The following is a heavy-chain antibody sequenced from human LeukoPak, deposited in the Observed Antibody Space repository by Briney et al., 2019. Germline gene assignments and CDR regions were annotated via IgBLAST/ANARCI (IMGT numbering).Heavy chain of an antibody. CDR1: LDSTTSNF. D-gene: IGHD5-12*01. CDR3: ARHTRPGYSGYENAFDI. J-gene: IGHJ3*02. V-gene: IGHV4-4*02. Sequence: SGTLSLTCTVSLDSTTSNFWSWVRQPPGKGLEWIGEIHRSGSPNYNPSLQSRVTISIDRSRNQIALELSSVTAADTAVYYCARHTRPGYSGYENAFDIWGQGTMATVSS. CDR2: IHRSGSP.